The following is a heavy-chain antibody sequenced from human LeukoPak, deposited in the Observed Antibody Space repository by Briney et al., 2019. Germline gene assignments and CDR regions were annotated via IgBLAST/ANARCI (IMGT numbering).Heavy chain of an antibody. CDR3: ARAHRGGLDGT. J-gene: IGHJ5*02. CDR1: GFTFSSYS. Sequence: PGGSLRLSCAASGFTFSSYSVNWVRQAPGKGLEWVSSISSSSSYIYYADSVKGRFTISRDNAKNSLYLQMNSLRAEDTAVYYCARAHRGGLDGTWGQGTLVTVSS. V-gene: IGHV3-21*01. CDR2: ISSSSSYI. D-gene: IGHD1-14*01.